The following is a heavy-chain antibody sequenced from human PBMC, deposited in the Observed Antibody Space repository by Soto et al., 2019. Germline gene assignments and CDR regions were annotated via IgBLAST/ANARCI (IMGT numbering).Heavy chain of an antibody. V-gene: IGHV3-23*01. CDR1: GVTFSNYA. Sequence: EVQLLEAGGDLVQPGGSLRLYCAASGVTFSNYAMSWFRQAPGKGLEGLALLRGVVGTTNDEDSVKGRFIASRENSEIGRFPQMHRLSADDKAVVYRVKDFRGRSEWTHDRGQGTLVTV. J-gene: IGHJ1*01. D-gene: IGHD3-3*01. CDR2: LRGVVGTT. CDR3: VKDFRGRSEWTHD.